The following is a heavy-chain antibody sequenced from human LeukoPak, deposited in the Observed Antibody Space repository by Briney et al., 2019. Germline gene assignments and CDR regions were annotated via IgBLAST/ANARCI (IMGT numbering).Heavy chain of an antibody. Sequence: SETLSLTCTVSGGSISNYYWSWIRQPPGKGLEWMGLFYYSGATKYNPSLKSRITISVDTSKNQFSLMLSSVTAADTAVYYCARFGITVVRGGKYYFDYWGQGTLVTVSS. CDR1: GGSISNYY. J-gene: IGHJ4*02. CDR2: FYYSGAT. D-gene: IGHD3-10*01. V-gene: IGHV4-59*08. CDR3: ARFGITVVRGGKYYFDY.